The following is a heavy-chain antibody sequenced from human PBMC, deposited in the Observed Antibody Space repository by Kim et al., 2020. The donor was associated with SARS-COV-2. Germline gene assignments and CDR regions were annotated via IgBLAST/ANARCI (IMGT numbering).Heavy chain of an antibody. D-gene: IGHD3-10*01. V-gene: IGHV3-9*01. Sequence: GGSLRLSCAASGFSFNDYAMHWVRQAPGKGLEWVSGISWNGAFIDYADSVKGRFTISRDNAKNSLYLQMNSLSVEDTAFYYCAKDYDYHGSGATVPDYWGQGTLVTVSS. CDR3: AKDYDYHGSGATVPDY. CDR2: ISWNGAFI. J-gene: IGHJ4*02. CDR1: GFSFNDYA.